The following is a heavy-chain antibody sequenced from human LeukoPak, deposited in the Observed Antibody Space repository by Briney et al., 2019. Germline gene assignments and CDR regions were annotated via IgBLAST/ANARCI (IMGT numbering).Heavy chain of an antibody. CDR2: ITGSGGST. V-gene: IGHV3-23*01. Sequence: GGSLRLSCAASGLTFSRYAMTWVRQAPGKGLEWVSAITGSGGSTYYADSVKGRFTISRDNSKNTLYLQMNSLRAEDTAVYYCARDRPGDYDSSGYWGYYFDYWGQGTLVTVSS. D-gene: IGHD3-22*01. CDR1: GLTFSRYA. J-gene: IGHJ4*02. CDR3: ARDRPGDYDSSGYWGYYFDY.